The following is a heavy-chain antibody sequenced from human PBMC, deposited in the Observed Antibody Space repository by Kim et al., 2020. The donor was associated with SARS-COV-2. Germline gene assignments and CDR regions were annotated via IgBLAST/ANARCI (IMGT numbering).Heavy chain of an antibody. J-gene: IGHJ3*02. D-gene: IGHD1-1*01. V-gene: IGHV4-4*07. CDR3: APTTVVRDAFDI. Sequence: NSHPPLNSRVTMSVDTSKNQFSLKLSSVTAADTAVYYCAPTTVVRDAFDIWGQGTMVTVSS.